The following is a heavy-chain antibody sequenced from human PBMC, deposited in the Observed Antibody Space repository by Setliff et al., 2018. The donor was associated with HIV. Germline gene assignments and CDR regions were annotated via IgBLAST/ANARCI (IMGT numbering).Heavy chain of an antibody. CDR2: ISAYTGNTP. CDR3: ARNSGSYWAY. D-gene: IGHD1-26*01. J-gene: IGHJ4*02. CDR1: GYTFTNYG. Sequence: VASVKVSCKASGYTFTNYGISWVRQAPGQGLEWMGWISAYTGNTPNYAQKLQGRVTMTTDTSTSTAYMELRSLRSDDTGVYYCARNSGSYWAYWGQGTLVTVSS. V-gene: IGHV1-18*01.